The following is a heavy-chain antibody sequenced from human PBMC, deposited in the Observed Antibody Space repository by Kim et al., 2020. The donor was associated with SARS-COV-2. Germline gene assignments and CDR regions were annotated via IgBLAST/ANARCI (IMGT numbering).Heavy chain of an antibody. D-gene: IGHD6-19*01. CDR3: ARDLGVAGCWFDP. CDR2: TYYRSKWYN. Sequence: SQTLSLTCAISGDSVSSNSAAWNWIRPSPSRGLEWLGRTYYRSKWYNDYAVSVKSRITINPDTSKNQFSLQLNSVTPEDTAVYYCARDLGVAGCWFDPWGQGTLVTVSS. CDR1: GDSVSSNSAA. J-gene: IGHJ5*02. V-gene: IGHV6-1*01.